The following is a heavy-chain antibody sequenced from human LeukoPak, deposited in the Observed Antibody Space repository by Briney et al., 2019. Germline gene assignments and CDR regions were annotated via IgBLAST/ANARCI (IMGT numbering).Heavy chain of an antibody. CDR2: IYTSGST. V-gene: IGHV4-4*07. Sequence: PSETLSLTCTVSGGSISSYYWSWIRQPAGKGLEWIGRIYTSGSTNYNPSLKSRVTMSVDTSKNQFSLKLSSVTAADAAVYYCARTGAGWGSGSRQNYYYYYYIDVWGKGTTVTVSS. CDR3: ARTGAGWGSGSRQNYYYYYYIDV. CDR1: GGSISSYY. D-gene: IGHD3-10*01. J-gene: IGHJ6*03.